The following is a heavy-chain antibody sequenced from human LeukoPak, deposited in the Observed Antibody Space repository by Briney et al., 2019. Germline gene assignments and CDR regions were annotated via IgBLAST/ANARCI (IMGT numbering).Heavy chain of an antibody. V-gene: IGHV4-4*02. D-gene: IGHD3-22*01. CDR2: IYHSGRT. CDR1: GGSISSANW. J-gene: IGHJ4*02. Sequence: SETLSLTCAVSGGSISSANWWSWVRQPPGKGLEWIGEIYHSGRTNYNPSLKSRVTMSVDKSKNQFSLRLTSVTAADTAVYYCARDYYDCSGYCFDCWGQGTLVTVSS. CDR3: ARDYYDCSGYCFDC.